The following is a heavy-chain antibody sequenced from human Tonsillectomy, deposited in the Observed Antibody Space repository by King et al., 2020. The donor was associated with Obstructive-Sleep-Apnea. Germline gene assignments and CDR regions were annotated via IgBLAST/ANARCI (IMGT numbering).Heavy chain of an antibody. J-gene: IGHJ1*01. V-gene: IGHV4-39*07. CDR3: ARQYASSGFYYRPALYFHH. Sequence: QLQESGPGLVKSSETLSLTCTVSGGSISSRIHYWGWIRQPPGKGLEWIASIYYSGSSYYNPSLKSRLTISIDTSKNQFSLKLSSVTAADTATYYCARQYASSGFYYRPALYFHHWGQCTQVRVSS. CDR2: IYYSGSS. CDR1: GGSISSRIHY. D-gene: IGHD3-22*01.